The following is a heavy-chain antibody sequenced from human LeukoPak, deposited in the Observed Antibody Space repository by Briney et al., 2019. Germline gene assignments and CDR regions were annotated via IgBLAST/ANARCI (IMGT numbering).Heavy chain of an antibody. CDR1: GYTFTSYG. CDR2: ISAYNGNT. J-gene: IGHJ4*02. Sequence: GESLKVSCKASGYTFTSYGISWVRQAPGQGLEWMGWISAYNGNTNYAQKLQGRVTMTTDTSTSTAYMELRSLRSDDTAVYYCARDRGKYYYGSIEYYWGQGTLVTVSS. D-gene: IGHD3-10*01. V-gene: IGHV1-18*01. CDR3: ARDRGKYYYGSIEYY.